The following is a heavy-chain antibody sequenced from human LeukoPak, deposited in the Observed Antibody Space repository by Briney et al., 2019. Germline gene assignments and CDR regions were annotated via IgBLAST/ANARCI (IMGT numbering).Heavy chain of an antibody. CDR3: ARDRSVDAKRWFDP. Sequence: ASVKVSFKASGYTLTGYYMHWVRQAPGQGLEWMGWINPNSGATSYAQKFQGRVTMTRDTSISTAYMEMSSLRSDDTAVYYCARDRSVDAKRWFDPWGQGTLVTAAS. CDR2: INPNSGAT. V-gene: IGHV1-2*02. CDR1: GYTLTGYY. J-gene: IGHJ5*02.